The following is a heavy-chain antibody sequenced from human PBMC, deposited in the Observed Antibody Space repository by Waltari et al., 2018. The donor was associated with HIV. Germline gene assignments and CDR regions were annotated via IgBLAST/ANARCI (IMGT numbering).Heavy chain of an antibody. CDR1: GGSISTSGYY. V-gene: IGHV4-39*01. Sequence: QLQLLQSGPGLVKPSETLSLICTVSGGSISTSGYYWGWIRQPPGKGLEWIGRIYYSGITYYNPSLKSRVTISADTSRNQFSLWLSSVTAADTAVYYCARRPYCSSASCYPSDARGAFDIWGQGTMVTVSS. J-gene: IGHJ3*02. CDR2: IYYSGIT. D-gene: IGHD2-15*01. CDR3: ARRPYCSSASCYPSDARGAFDI.